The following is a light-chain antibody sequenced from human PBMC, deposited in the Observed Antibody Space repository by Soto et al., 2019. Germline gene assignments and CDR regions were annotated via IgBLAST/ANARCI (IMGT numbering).Light chain of an antibody. J-gene: IGKJ4*01. CDR2: DAS. Sequence: EIVLTQSPVTLSLSPGERATLSCRASQSVSSFLAWYQQRPGQAPRLLIYDASNRATGIPARFSGSGSGTDFTLTISSLEPEDFASYYCQQRSNWPMTFGGGTKVEIK. CDR3: QQRSNWPMT. CDR1: QSVSSF. V-gene: IGKV3-11*01.